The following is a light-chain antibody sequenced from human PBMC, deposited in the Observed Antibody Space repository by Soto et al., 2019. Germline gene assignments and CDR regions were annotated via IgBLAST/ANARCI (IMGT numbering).Light chain of an antibody. CDR1: QSVSSSY. V-gene: IGKV3-20*01. Sequence: ILLTQSPGTLSLTPRERAARSCRGSQSVSSSYLAWYQQQPGEAPRLIIYGASSRATSIPDRCSGRGAATDFPLTISRLAAEDVVVYCCQQYGSSPRTSAQRAKV. CDR3: QQYGSSPRT. J-gene: IGKJ1*01. CDR2: GAS.